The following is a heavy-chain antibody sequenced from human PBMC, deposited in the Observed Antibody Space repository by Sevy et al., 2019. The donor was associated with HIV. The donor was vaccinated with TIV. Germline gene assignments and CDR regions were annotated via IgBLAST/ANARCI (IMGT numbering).Heavy chain of an antibody. CDR3: AIGSVSMVIAKDALHI. J-gene: IGHJ3*02. Sequence: GGSLRLSCAASGFTVSSNYMIWVRQAPGKGLEWVSVIYNEGSKNYAYSVKGRFTISRDNSKNTLYLQMNSLRAEDTAMYYCAIGSVSMVIAKDALHIWGQGTMVTVSS. CDR2: IYNEGSK. D-gene: IGHD2-21*01. V-gene: IGHV3-53*01. CDR1: GFTVSSNY.